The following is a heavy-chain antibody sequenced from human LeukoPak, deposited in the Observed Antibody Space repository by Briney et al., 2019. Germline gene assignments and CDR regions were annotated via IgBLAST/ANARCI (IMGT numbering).Heavy chain of an antibody. CDR1: GGSITSGGYY. CDR3: ARGGGVGCSGGSCFLDY. Sequence: SETLSLTCTVSGGSITSGGYYFSWVRQYPGKGLEWIGYIYYNGSSYYNPSLESRISMSADTSKKQFSLKLTSVTAADTAVYFCARGGGVGCSGGSCFLDYWGPGTLVTVSS. V-gene: IGHV4-31*03. D-gene: IGHD2-15*01. J-gene: IGHJ4*02. CDR2: IYYNGSS.